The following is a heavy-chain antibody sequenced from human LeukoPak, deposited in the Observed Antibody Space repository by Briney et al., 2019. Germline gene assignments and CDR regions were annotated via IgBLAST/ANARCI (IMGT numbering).Heavy chain of an antibody. Sequence: PGGSLRLSCAASGFTFSDYYMSWIRQAPGKGLEWVSYISSSTSTIYYADSVKGRFTISRDNAKNSLCLQMNSLRAEDTAVYYCAKANSITIFGVISPVDYWGQGTLVTVSS. CDR3: AKANSITIFGVISPVDY. J-gene: IGHJ4*02. V-gene: IGHV3-11*01. CDR1: GFTFSDYY. D-gene: IGHD3-3*01. CDR2: ISSSTSTI.